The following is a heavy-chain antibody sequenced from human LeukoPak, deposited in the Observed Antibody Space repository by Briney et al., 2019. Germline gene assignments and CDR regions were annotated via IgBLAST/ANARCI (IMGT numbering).Heavy chain of an antibody. CDR3: ARSLPYGTTWYGRSDF. CDR2: IRQDGDTK. Sequence: GGSLRLSCAASGFTFNAYWMTWVRQAPGKGLEWVANIRQDGDTKYYVDSVKGRFTISRDNAMNSLYLQMNSLRAEDTAIYYCARSLPYGTTWYGRSDFWGQGTLVTVSS. CDR1: GFTFNAYW. V-gene: IGHV3-7*03. D-gene: IGHD6-13*01. J-gene: IGHJ4*02.